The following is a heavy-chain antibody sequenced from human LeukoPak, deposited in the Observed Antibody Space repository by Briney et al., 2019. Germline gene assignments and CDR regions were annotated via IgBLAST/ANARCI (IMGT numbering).Heavy chain of an antibody. Sequence: GASVKVSCKASGYTFTSYDINWVRQATGQGLEWMGWMNPNSGNTGYAQKFQGRVTMTRNTSISTAYMELSSLRSEDTAVYYCARGSDCSSTSCYDFDYWGQGTPVTVSS. J-gene: IGHJ4*02. CDR2: MNPNSGNT. CDR1: GYTFTSYD. D-gene: IGHD2-2*01. CDR3: ARGSDCSSTSCYDFDY. V-gene: IGHV1-8*01.